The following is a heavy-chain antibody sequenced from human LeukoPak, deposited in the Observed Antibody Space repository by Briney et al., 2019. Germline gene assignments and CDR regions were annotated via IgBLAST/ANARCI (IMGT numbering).Heavy chain of an antibody. D-gene: IGHD2-2*03. CDR2: IYYSGST. CDR3: ARHGSTDYFDN. Sequence: SETLSHTCAVSGGSISSTTSYWGWIRQPPGKGLEWIGRIYYSGSTFYNPSLKSRVTISVDTSKNQFSLRLSSVTAADTAVYYCARHGSTDYFDNWGQGTLVTVSS. V-gene: IGHV4-39*01. CDR1: GGSISSTTSY. J-gene: IGHJ4*02.